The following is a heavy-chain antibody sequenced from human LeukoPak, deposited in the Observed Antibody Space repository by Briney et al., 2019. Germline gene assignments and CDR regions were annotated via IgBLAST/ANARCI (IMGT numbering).Heavy chain of an antibody. V-gene: IGHV3-48*01. CDR1: GFTFSDYS. D-gene: IGHD2-2*01. CDR2: IGIDSGNT. Sequence: GGSLRLSCAASGFTFSDYSMNWVRQAPGKGLEWISYIGIDSGNTNYADSVKGRFTISRDNSKNTLYLQMNSLRAEDTAVYYCARPHCSSTSCSEYFQHWGQGTLVTVSS. CDR3: ARPHCSSTSCSEYFQH. J-gene: IGHJ1*01.